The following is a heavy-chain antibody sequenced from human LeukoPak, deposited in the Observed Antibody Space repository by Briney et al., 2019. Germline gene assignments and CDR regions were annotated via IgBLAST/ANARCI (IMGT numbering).Heavy chain of an antibody. CDR3: ARARSIKTYYYDSSGYYPVGY. J-gene: IGHJ4*02. CDR1: GYTFTGYY. V-gene: IGHV1-2*02. D-gene: IGHD3-22*01. Sequence: GASVKVSCKASGYTFTGYYMHWVRQAPGQGLEWMGWINPNSGGTNYAQKFQGRVTMTRDTSISTAYMELSSLRSEDTAVYYCARARSIKTYYYDSSGYYPVGYWGQGTLVTVSS. CDR2: INPNSGGT.